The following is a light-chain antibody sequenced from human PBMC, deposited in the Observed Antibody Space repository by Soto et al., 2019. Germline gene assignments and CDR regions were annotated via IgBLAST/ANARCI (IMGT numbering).Light chain of an antibody. CDR2: GVT. J-gene: IGLJ3*02. V-gene: IGLV2-14*01. CDR1: TSDFGDDKY. Sequence: QSALTQPASVSGSPGQSITMSCTGSTSDFGDDKYVSWYQQQPGKGPNLLIYGVTNRPSGVSNRISGSKSGNTASLTISGLQVEDEADYFCGSLTTTRIWVFGGGTKLTVL. CDR3: GSLTTTRIWV.